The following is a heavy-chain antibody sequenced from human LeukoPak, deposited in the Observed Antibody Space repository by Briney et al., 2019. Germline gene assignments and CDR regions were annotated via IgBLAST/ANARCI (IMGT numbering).Heavy chain of an antibody. CDR3: ARGYTKDMTSVTHFDY. D-gene: IGHD4-17*01. CDR1: GYTFTSYT. CDR2: INTSTGNP. J-gene: IGHJ4*02. Sequence: ASVTVSCKASGYTFTSYTMNWVRQAPGQGLEWMGWINTSTGNPTYARGFTGRFVFSLETSVSTAYLQISSLNAEDTAVYYCARGYTKDMTSVTHFDYWGQGTLVTVSS. V-gene: IGHV7-4-1*02.